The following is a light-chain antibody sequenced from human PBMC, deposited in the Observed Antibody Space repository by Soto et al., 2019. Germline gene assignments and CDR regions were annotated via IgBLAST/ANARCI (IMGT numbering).Light chain of an antibody. J-gene: IGKJ5*01. CDR3: QQRSNWPIT. V-gene: IGKV3D-20*02. Sequence: TVMTQSPATLSLSPGERATLSGRGSQSVSSSYLAWYQQKPGQAPRILIYDASNRATGIPARFSGSGSGTDFTLTISSLEPEDFAVYYCQQRSNWPITFGQGTRLEIK. CDR2: DAS. CDR1: QSVSSSY.